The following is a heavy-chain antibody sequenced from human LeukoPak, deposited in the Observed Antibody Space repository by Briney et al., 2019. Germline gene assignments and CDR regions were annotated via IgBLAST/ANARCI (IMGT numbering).Heavy chain of an antibody. CDR1: GFTFSSYW. Sequence: GGSLRLSCAASGFTFSSYWMSWVRQAPGKGLEWVANIKQDGSEKYYVDSVKGRSTISRDNAKNSLYLQMNSLRAEDTAVYYCARDLPYDDYVWGSYRSDYFDYWGQGTLVTVSS. V-gene: IGHV3-7*01. CDR3: ARDLPYDDYVWGSYRSDYFDY. CDR2: IKQDGSEK. J-gene: IGHJ4*02. D-gene: IGHD3-16*02.